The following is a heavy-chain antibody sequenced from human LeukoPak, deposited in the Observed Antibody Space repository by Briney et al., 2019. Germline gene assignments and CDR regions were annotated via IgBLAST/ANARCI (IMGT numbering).Heavy chain of an antibody. CDR2: ISYDGSNK. D-gene: IGHD6-19*01. V-gene: IGHV3-30*18. Sequence: GGSLRLSCAASGFTFSSYGMHWVRQAPGKGLEWVAVISYDGSNKYYADSVKGRFTISRDNSKNTLYLQMSSLRAEDTAVYYCAKGGKAVAGFDYWGQGTLVTVSS. J-gene: IGHJ4*02. CDR1: GFTFSSYG. CDR3: AKGGKAVAGFDY.